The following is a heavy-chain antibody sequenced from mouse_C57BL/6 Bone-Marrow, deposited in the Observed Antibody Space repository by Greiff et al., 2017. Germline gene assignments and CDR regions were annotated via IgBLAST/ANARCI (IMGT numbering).Heavy chain of an antibody. D-gene: IGHD1-1*01. Sequence: VKLVESDAELVKPGASVKISCKVSGYTFTDHTIHWMKQRPEQGLEWIGYIYPRDGSTKYNEKFKGKATLTADKSSSTAYMQLNSLTSEDSAVYFCARDYYGSSFYAMDDWGQGTSVTVSS. CDR3: ARDYYGSSFYAMDD. CDR2: IYPRDGST. CDR1: GYTFTDHT. J-gene: IGHJ4*01. V-gene: IGHV1-78*01.